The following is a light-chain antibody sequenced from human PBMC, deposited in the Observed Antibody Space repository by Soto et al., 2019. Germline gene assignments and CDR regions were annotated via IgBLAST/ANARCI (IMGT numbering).Light chain of an antibody. J-gene: IGKJ3*01. V-gene: IGKV3-20*01. CDR3: QQYGCSPPFT. CDR1: QSVSSSY. CDR2: GAS. Sequence: EIVLTQSPGTLSLSPGERATLSCRASQSVSSSYLAWYQQKPGQAPRLLISGASSRATGIPDRFSGSGSGTDFTLTISRLEPDDFAVYYCQQYGCSPPFTFGPGTKLDIK.